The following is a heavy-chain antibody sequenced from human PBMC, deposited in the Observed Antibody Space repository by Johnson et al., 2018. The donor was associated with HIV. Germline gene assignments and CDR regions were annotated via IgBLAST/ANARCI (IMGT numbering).Heavy chain of an antibody. Sequence: QVQVAESGGGVVQPGRSLRLSCEGSGFTFSSFAIHWVRQAPGKGLEWVALISYDGSNKYYADSVKGRSTISRDNSKNTLYLQMNSLRAEDTAVYYCAREREDYGLDIWGQGTMVTVSS. V-gene: IGHV3-30-3*01. CDR1: GFTFSSFA. D-gene: IGHD4/OR15-4a*01. CDR3: AREREDYGLDI. CDR2: ISYDGSNK. J-gene: IGHJ3*02.